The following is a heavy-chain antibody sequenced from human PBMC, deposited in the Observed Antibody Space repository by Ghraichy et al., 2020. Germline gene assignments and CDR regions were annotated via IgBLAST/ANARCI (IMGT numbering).Heavy chain of an antibody. CDR2: IGYSGST. Sequence: GGSGGARGGGLGWVGSIGYSGSTSYTPSLESRVTTSLDMSQNQFSLTMTSVSAADTAVYYCARHRTPRPFDSWGLGTLVTVSS. V-gene: IGHV4-39*01. CDR3: ARHRTPRPFDS. D-gene: IGHD1-1*01. J-gene: IGHJ4*02.